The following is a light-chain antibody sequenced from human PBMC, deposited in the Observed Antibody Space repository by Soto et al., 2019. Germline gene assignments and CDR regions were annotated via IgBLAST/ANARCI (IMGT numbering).Light chain of an antibody. J-gene: IGKJ5*01. CDR3: PERDNWTRIT. Sequence: VFTQSPSTLSLPQEERVTLSCRASQSVSNSLAWYQPKPGNPPRLLIYDVSNRATGIPARFSGSESGTDFALTITIRDPEDDAVNFRPERDNWTRITLDQGTRQE. CDR1: QSVSNS. V-gene: IGKV3-11*01. CDR2: DVS.